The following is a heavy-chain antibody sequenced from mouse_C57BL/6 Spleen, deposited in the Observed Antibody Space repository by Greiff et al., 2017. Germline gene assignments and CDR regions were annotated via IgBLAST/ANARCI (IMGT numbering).Heavy chain of an antibody. V-gene: IGHV3-6*01. CDR2: ISYDGSN. Sequence: EVKVEESGPGLVKPSQSLSLTCSVTGYSITSGYYWYWIRQFPGNKLEWMGYISYDGSNNYNPPLKNRISITRDTSKNQFFLKLNSVTTEDTATYYGASYYYGSSSHYFDYWGQGTTLTVSS. D-gene: IGHD1-1*01. CDR1: GYSITSGYY. CDR3: ASYYYGSSSHYFDY. J-gene: IGHJ2*01.